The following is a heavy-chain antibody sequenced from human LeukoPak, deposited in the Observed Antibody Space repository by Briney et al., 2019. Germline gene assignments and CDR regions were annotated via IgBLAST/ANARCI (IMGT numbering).Heavy chain of an antibody. J-gene: IGHJ3*02. V-gene: IGHV3-23*01. CDR2: ISATGGGA. Sequence: GGSLRLSCAASGFTFTNYAMSWVRQAAGKGLEWVSLISATGGGAYYADSVKGRFTISRDNSKNTLYLQMNSLRAEDAAVYYCARESGGNGACDIWGQGTMVTVSS. D-gene: IGHD4-23*01. CDR1: GFTFTNYA. CDR3: ARESGGNGACDI.